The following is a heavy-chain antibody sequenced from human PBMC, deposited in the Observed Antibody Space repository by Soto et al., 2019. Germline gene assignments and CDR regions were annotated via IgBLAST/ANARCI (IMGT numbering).Heavy chain of an antibody. Sequence: PSETLSLTCTVSGGSISSYYWSWIRQPPGKGLEWIGYIYYSGSTNYNPSLKSRVTISVDTSKNQFSLKLSSVTAADTAVYYCARSSGYDSGGLYWGQGTLVTVSS. J-gene: IGHJ4*02. CDR3: ARSSGYDSGGLY. D-gene: IGHD5-12*01. CDR1: GGSISSYY. CDR2: IYYSGST. V-gene: IGHV4-59*01.